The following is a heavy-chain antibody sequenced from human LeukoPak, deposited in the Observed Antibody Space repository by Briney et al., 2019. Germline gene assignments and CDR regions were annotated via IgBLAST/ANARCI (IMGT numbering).Heavy chain of an antibody. D-gene: IGHD3/OR15-3a*01. CDR1: GFRVSDYY. V-gene: IGHV3-66*03. CDR3: ARDRAANQDWVEFDP. J-gene: IGHJ5*02. CDR2: IRDSGEA. Sequence: QPGGSLRLSCAVSGFRVSDYYMSWVRQAPGKGLEWVGLIRDSGEAFYADFARGRFAISRDESENTLYLRMNSLRVEDTAVYFCARDRAANQDWVEFDPWGQGTPVIVSS.